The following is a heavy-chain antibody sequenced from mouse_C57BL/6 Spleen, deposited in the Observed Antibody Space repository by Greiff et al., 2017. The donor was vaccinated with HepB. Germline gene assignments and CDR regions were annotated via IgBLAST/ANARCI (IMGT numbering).Heavy chain of an antibody. CDR1: GYAFSSFW. J-gene: IGHJ2*01. V-gene: IGHV1-82*01. CDR3: DTTVVASDY. Sequence: QVQLQQSGPALVKPGASVKISCQASGYAFSSFWMNWVKQRPGKGLEWIGRIYPGDGDTTYNGKFKGKATLTADKSSSTAYMQLSSLTSEDSAVCFCDTTVVASDYWGQGTTLTVSS. CDR2: IYPGDGDT. D-gene: IGHD1-1*01.